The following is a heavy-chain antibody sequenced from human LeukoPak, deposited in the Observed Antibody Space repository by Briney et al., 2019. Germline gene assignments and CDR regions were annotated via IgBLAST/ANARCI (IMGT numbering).Heavy chain of an antibody. V-gene: IGHV4-4*02. CDR1: GGSILTTNW. D-gene: IGHD1-26*01. CDR3: TRESGAFSPFGF. J-gene: IGHJ4*02. CDR2: VHLSGAS. Sequence: PSGTLSLTCAVSGGSILTTNWWSWVRQPPGKGLERIGEVHLSGASNYNPSLKSRVNMSIDKSKNQLSLELTSVTAADTAIYYCTRESGAFSPFGFWGQGTLVTVSS.